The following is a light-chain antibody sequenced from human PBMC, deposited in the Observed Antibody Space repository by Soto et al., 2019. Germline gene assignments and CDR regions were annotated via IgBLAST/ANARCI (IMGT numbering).Light chain of an antibody. CDR2: AAS. CDR3: QKYNTAPQT. V-gene: IGKV1-27*01. CDR1: QGIIDY. J-gene: IGKJ1*01. Sequence: DIQMTQSPSSLSASVGDRVTITCRASQGIIDYVAWFQQKPGKAPKLLIYAASTLHSGVPSRFSGSVAGTDFTLTISRLKPEDVATYYCQKYNTAPQTFGQGTKVEIK.